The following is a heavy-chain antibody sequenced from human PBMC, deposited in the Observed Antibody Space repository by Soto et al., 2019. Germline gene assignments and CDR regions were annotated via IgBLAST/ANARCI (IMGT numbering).Heavy chain of an antibody. V-gene: IGHV1-69*13. CDR3: ARVGSSSSNGFDP. J-gene: IGHJ5*02. Sequence: SVKVSCKASGGTFSSYAISWVRQAPGQGLEWMGGIIPIFGTANYAQKFQGRVTITADESTSTAYMELGSLRSEDTAVYYCARVGSSSSNGFDPWGQGTLVTVSS. CDR1: GGTFSSYA. CDR2: IIPIFGTA. D-gene: IGHD6-13*01.